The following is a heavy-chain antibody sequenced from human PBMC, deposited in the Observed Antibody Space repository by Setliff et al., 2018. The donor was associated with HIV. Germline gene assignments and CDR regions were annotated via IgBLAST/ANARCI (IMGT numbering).Heavy chain of an antibody. Sequence: SETLSLTCAVSGASISSGNWWSWVRQSPGKGLEWIGEIFHTGSTNYNPSLKSRVTISVDKSKNQFSLKLSSVTAADTAVYYCAGGLGEAVAGGDAFDIWGQGTMVTVSS. V-gene: IGHV4-4*02. CDR1: GASISSGNW. J-gene: IGHJ3*02. CDR2: IFHTGST. D-gene: IGHD6-19*01. CDR3: AGGLGEAVAGGDAFDI.